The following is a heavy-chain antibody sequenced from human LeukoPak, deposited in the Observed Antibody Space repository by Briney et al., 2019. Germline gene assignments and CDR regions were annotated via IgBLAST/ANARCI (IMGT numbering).Heavy chain of an antibody. D-gene: IGHD2-21*02. CDR3: ARACHLVVVTAEGAFFDP. CDR2: ISIYNGKT. CDR1: GYRFTSYG. Sequence: ASVKVSCKTSGYRFTSYGIGWARQAPGQGLEWVGWISIYNGKTYYAQSLQDRVTMTTDTSTNTVYMELRSLKSEDTAVYYCARACHLVVVTAEGAFFDPWGQGTLVTVSS. J-gene: IGHJ5*02. V-gene: IGHV1-18*01.